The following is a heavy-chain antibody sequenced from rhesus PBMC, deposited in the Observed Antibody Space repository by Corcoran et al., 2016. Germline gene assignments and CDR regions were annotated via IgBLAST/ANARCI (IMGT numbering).Heavy chain of an antibody. Sequence: QLQLQESGPGLVKPSETLSVTCAVSGGAISSNYWSLTRQPPGRGLEWIGRIYVGGCRPHYNPSRTIRGTLPVDTAKNQLSLKLSSVTAADTAVYYCARHPSGYPTYFDFWGQGVLVTVSS. CDR1: GGAISSNY. J-gene: IGHJ4*01. V-gene: IGHV4-169*01. CDR3: ARHPSGYPTYFDF. D-gene: IGHD3-28*01. CDR2: IYVGGCRP.